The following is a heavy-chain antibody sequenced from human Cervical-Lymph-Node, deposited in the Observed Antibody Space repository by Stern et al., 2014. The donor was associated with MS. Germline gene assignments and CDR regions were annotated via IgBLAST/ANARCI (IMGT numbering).Heavy chain of an antibody. CDR1: GFPFSGHG. V-gene: IGHV3-33*05. CDR2: ISYDVSNK. Sequence: QVQLVESGGGVVQPGGSLRLSCAASGFPFSGHGLHWVRQAPGKGLEWVALISYDVSNKWYAESVKGRFTISRDSSRNTMFLQMNTLRLEDAAVYYCARDGPNYDHNGRGDAFDVWGQGAMVTVSP. CDR3: ARDGPNYDHNGRGDAFDV. D-gene: IGHD3-22*01. J-gene: IGHJ3*01.